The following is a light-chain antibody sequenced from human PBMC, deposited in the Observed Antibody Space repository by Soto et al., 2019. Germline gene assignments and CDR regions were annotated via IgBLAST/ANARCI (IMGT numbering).Light chain of an antibody. CDR2: RVS. CDR3: QHYNSWPLT. V-gene: IGKV3-15*01. CDR1: QSVSSSY. Sequence: EIVLTQSPGTLSLSPGERATLSCRASQSVSSSYLAWYQQKPGQAPRLLIYRVSTRATGIPARFSGSGSGTEFTLTISSLQSEDFAVYYCQHYNSWPLTFGGGTKVEIK. J-gene: IGKJ4*01.